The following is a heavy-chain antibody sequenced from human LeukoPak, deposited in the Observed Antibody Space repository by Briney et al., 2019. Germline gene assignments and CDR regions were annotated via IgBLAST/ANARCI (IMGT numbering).Heavy chain of an antibody. V-gene: IGHV4-34*01. CDR1: GGSFSDYN. J-gene: IGHJ4*02. Sequence: SETLSLTCAVYGGSFSDYNWTWIRQPPGKGLEWIGEIGHNGTTNYNPSLKGRVTISLDTSKNQFSLKLTSVTAADTAVYYCARPSGGTPFKRFDYWGEGILVTVSS. D-gene: IGHD1-14*01. CDR2: IGHNGTT. CDR3: ARPSGGTPFKRFDY.